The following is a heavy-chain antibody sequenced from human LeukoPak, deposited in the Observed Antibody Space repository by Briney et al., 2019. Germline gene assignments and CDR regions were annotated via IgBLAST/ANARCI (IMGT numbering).Heavy chain of an antibody. CDR2: IYYNRGT. CDR1: TRSISSGGYY. J-gene: IGHJ4*02. Sequence: SETLSPTCTVSTRSISSGGYYWNWIRQHPGTGLDWIAYIYYNRGTYYNPSLKRRVTISIDRSKNPFSLKLSSVTAADTAVYCCARATSPGYYFDYWGQGTLVTVSS. D-gene: IGHD7-27*01. CDR3: ARATSPGYYFDY. V-gene: IGHV4-31*03.